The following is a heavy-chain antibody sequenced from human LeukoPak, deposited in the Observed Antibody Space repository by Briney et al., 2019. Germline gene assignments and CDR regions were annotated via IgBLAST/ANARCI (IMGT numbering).Heavy chain of an antibody. J-gene: IGHJ1*01. CDR3: AKADYYDSNTYRAQFFQH. Sequence: GGSLRLSCAASGFTFSGYAMSWVRQAPGKGLEWVSVISGSGISTYNADSVKGRFTISRDNSKNTLYLQMNSLRAEDTAVYYCAKADYYDSNTYRAQFFQHWGQGTLVTVSS. CDR2: ISGSGIST. CDR1: GFTFSGYA. V-gene: IGHV3-23*01. D-gene: IGHD3-22*01.